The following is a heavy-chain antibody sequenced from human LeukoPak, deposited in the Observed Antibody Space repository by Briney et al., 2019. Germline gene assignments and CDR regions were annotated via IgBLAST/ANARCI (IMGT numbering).Heavy chain of an antibody. CDR3: PRLGDPGSGSYPIHY. Sequence: SESLSLTCAVYGGSFSGYYWSWIRQPPGKGLEWIGYIYYGVSSNYNPSLNYNLSLKRRVTIPVDTSEKRLSLKLSSVTAADTALYYCPRLGDPGSGSYPIHYWGQGTLVTVSS. D-gene: IGHD3-10*01. V-gene: IGHV4-59*08. CDR1: GGSFSGYY. J-gene: IGHJ4*02. CDR2: IYYGVSS.